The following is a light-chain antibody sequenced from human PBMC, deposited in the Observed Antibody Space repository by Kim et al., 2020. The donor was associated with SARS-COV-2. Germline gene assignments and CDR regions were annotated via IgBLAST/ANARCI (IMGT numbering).Light chain of an antibody. CDR3: QQRSNWLWT. CDR2: DAS. CDR1: QSVSSY. V-gene: IGKV3-11*01. J-gene: IGKJ1*01. Sequence: EIVLTQSPATLSLSPGERATLTCRASQSVSSYLAWYQQSPCQAPRLLIYDASNMATGIPARFSGSGSGTDFTLTISSLGPEDFAVYYCQQRSNWLWTFGQGTKVDIK.